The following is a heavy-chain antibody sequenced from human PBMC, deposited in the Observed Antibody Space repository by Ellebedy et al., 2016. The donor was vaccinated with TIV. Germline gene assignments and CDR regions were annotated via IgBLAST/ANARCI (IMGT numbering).Heavy chain of an antibody. CDR1: GFTFSSFA. CDR3: VLGDYGLNLPGDY. D-gene: IGHD4-17*01. CDR2: INTDGSTT. Sequence: GESLKISXAASGFTFSSFAMHWVRQAPGKGLVWVSRINTDGSTTTYADSVKGRFTISRDNTKNTLYLQMNSLRSEDTAVYYCVLGDYGLNLPGDYWGQGTLVTVSS. V-gene: IGHV3-74*01. J-gene: IGHJ4*02.